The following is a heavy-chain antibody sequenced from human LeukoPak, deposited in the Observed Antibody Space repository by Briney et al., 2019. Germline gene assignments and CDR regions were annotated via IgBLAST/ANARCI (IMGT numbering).Heavy chain of an antibody. D-gene: IGHD4-17*01. Sequence: PSETLSLTCAVYGGSFSGYYWSWIRQPPGKGLESIGEINHSGSTNYNPSLKRRATISVHTSKNHFSLKLSSVTAADTAVYYCARDVYGDYEAARFQPWGQGTLVTVSS. CDR3: ARDVYGDYEAARFQP. J-gene: IGHJ5*02. V-gene: IGHV4-34*01. CDR2: INHSGST. CDR1: GGSFSGYY.